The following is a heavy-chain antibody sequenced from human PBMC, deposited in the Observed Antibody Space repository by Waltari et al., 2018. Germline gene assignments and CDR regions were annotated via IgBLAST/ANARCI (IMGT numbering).Heavy chain of an antibody. CDR3: ARGSKFGDYGDLDY. CDR2: IIPMFNNP. V-gene: IGHV1-69*01. D-gene: IGHD4-17*01. CDR1: GDVCANYA. Sequence: VQLVQSGAEVKKPGSSVRVSCKTSGDVCANYAISWVRQAPGKGLEWMGGIIPMFNNPNYAQRFEGTVTITADESTSTGYMELTGLTSEDTAIYYCARGSKFGDYGDLDYWGQGTLVTVS. J-gene: IGHJ4*02.